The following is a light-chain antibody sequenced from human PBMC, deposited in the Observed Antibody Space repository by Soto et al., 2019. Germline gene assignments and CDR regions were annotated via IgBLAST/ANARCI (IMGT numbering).Light chain of an antibody. J-gene: IGKJ1*01. CDR3: QQYRT. Sequence: EIVLTQSPGTLSLSPGERATLSCRASQSVSSSSLAWYQQKPGQAPRLLIYGASSRATDIPDRFSGSGSGTDFTLTISRLEPEDFAVYYCQQYRTFGQGTKVEIK. CDR2: GAS. CDR1: QSVSSSS. V-gene: IGKV3-20*01.